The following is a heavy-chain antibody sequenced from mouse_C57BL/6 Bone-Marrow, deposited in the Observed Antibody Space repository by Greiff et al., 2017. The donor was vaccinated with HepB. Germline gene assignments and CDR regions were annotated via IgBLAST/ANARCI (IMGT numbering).Heavy chain of an antibody. CDR3: ARDEDFFAY. J-gene: IGHJ3*01. CDR2: ISDGGSYT. Sequence: EVKLMESGGGLVKPGGSLKLSCAASGFTFSSYAMSWVRQTPEKRLEWVATISDGGSYTYYPDNVKGRFTISRDNAKNNLYLQMSHLKSEDTAMYYCARDEDFFAYWGQGTLVTVSA. V-gene: IGHV5-4*01. CDR1: GFTFSSYA.